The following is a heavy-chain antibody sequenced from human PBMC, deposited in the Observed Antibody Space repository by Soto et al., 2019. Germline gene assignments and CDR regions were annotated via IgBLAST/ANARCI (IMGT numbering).Heavy chain of an antibody. Sequence: PGGSLRLSCAASGFTFSSYSMNWVRQAPGKGLEWVSYISSSSSTIYYADSVKGRFTISRDNAKNSLYLQMNSLRDEDTAVYYCARGGKRDFWSGYINLPIDYWGQGTLVTVAS. CDR1: GFTFSSYS. CDR3: ARGGKRDFWSGYINLPIDY. D-gene: IGHD3-3*01. CDR2: ISSSSSTI. V-gene: IGHV3-48*02. J-gene: IGHJ4*02.